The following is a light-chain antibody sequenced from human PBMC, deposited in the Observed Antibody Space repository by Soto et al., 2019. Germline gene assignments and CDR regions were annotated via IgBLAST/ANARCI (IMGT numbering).Light chain of an antibody. V-gene: IGLV1-44*01. Sequence: QSVLTQPPSASGTPGQRVTISCSGSSSNIGSNTVNWYQQLPGTAPNILIYSNNQRPSGVPDRFSGAKSGTSASLAISGLQSEDEAAYYCAAWDDSLNGVVFGGGTELTVL. CDR3: AAWDDSLNGVV. J-gene: IGLJ2*01. CDR1: SSNIGSNT. CDR2: SNN.